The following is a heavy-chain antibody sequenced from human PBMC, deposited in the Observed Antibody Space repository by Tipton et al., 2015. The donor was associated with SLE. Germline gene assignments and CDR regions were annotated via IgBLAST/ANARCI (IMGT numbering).Heavy chain of an antibody. CDR3: ARDLDSSSSFGY. CDR1: GFTFSSYG. V-gene: IGHV3-21*01. J-gene: IGHJ4*02. Sequence: GSLRLSCAASGFTFSSYGMNWVRQAPGKGLEWVSSISTTSSYIYYADSVKGRFTISRDNSKNTLYLQMNSLRAEDTAVYYCARDLDSSSSFGYWGQGTLVTVSS. D-gene: IGHD6-13*01. CDR2: ISTTSSYI.